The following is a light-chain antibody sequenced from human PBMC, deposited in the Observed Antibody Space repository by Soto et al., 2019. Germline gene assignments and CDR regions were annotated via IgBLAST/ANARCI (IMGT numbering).Light chain of an antibody. V-gene: IGLV2-23*01. CDR2: EGT. CDR1: SSDVGNYNL. CDR3: CSYAGGGTYV. J-gene: IGLJ1*01. Sequence: QSALTQPASVSGSPGQSITISCTGTSSDVGNYNLVSWYQQHPGKAPKLMMYEGTERPSGVSNRFPGSKSGNTASLTSSGLQAEDEADYYCCSYAGGGTYVFGTGTKLTVL.